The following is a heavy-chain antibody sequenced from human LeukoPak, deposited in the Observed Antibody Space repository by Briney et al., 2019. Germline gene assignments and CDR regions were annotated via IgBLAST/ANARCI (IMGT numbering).Heavy chain of an antibody. CDR1: GGSINSNNW. CDR3: ARDRGRWPHYAFDI. J-gene: IGHJ3*02. Sequence: SETLSLTCAVSGGSINSNNWWSWVRQPPGKGLEWIGEIYHSGSTNYNPSLKSRVTISIDKSKKQFSLKLSSVTAADTAVYYCARDRGRWPHYAFDIWGHGTMVTVSS. CDR2: IYHSGST. V-gene: IGHV4-4*02. D-gene: IGHD3-10*01.